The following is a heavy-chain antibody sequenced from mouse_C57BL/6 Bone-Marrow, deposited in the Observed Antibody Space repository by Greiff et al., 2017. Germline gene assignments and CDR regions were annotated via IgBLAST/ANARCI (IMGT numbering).Heavy chain of an antibody. CDR1: GFSLSTFGMG. V-gene: IGHV8-8*01. J-gene: IGHJ2*01. CDR2: IWWDDDK. CDR3: ARMRTIQGYVDY. Sequence: QVTLKVSGPGILQPSQTLSLTCSFSGFSLSTFGMGVGWLRQPSGKGLEWLAHIWWDDDKYSNPAMKSQLTVCKDTAKNQVFLKIATVDTADTATYYCARMRTIQGYVDYWGQGPTLTGSS.